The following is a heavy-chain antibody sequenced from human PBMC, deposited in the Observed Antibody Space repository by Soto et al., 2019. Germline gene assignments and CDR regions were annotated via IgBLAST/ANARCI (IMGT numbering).Heavy chain of an antibody. Sequence: GESLKISCKGSGYSFTNYWISWVRQMPGKGLEWTGRIDPRDSYTNYSPSFQGHVTISADKSTSSAYLQWSNLKASDTATYYCARHLGYSVYESRGYSDPFDYWGHGTQVTVSS. V-gene: IGHV5-10-1*01. J-gene: IGHJ4*01. CDR3: ARHLGYSVYESRGYSDPFDY. CDR2: IDPRDSYT. D-gene: IGHD3-22*01. CDR1: GYSFTNYW.